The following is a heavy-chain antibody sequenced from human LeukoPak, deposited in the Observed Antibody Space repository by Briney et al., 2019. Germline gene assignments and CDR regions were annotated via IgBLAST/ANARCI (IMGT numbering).Heavy chain of an antibody. D-gene: IGHD4-17*01. CDR1: GGSFSGYY. CDR2: INHSGST. Sequence: SETLSLTCDVYGGSFSGYYWSWIRQPPGKGLEWIGEINHSGSTNYNPSLKSRVTISVDTSKNQFSLKLSSVTAADTAVYYCARVPIGDYDDWFDPWGQGTLVTVSS. J-gene: IGHJ5*02. V-gene: IGHV4-34*01. CDR3: ARVPIGDYDDWFDP.